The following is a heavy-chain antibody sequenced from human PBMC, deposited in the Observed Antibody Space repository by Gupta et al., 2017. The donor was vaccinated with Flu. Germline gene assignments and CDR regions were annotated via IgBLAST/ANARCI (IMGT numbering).Heavy chain of an antibody. Sequence: DVQLVQAGAEVKKPGESLRISCKASGYSFTSYGISWVRQMPGKGLEWMGKIDPMDADTRYSPSFQGHVTISVDKSISTAFLQWSSLKASDTAMYDCATDLRYFDLGGCDMWGQGTRVTVSS. D-gene: IGHD3-9*01. CDR1: GYSFTSYG. CDR3: ATDLRYFDLGGCDM. J-gene: IGHJ3*02. V-gene: IGHV5-10-1*01. CDR2: IDPMDADT.